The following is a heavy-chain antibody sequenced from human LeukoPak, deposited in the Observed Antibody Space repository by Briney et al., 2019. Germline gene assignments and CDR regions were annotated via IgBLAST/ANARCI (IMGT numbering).Heavy chain of an antibody. Sequence: SGTLSLTCAVSGGSISSSNWWSWVRQPPGKGLEWIGEIYHSGSTNYNPSLKSRVTISVDKSKNQFSLKLSSVTAADTAVYYCARSSFYGDSSNAFDIWGQGTMVTVSS. J-gene: IGHJ3*02. D-gene: IGHD4-17*01. V-gene: IGHV4-4*02. CDR3: ARSSFYGDSSNAFDI. CDR2: IYHSGST. CDR1: GGSISSSNW.